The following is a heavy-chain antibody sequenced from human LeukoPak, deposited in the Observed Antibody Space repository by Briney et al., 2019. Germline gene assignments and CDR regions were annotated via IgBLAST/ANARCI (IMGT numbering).Heavy chain of an antibody. CDR1: GFTFDDYA. V-gene: IGHV3-43*02. CDR3: AASLKLGNDYCYYYYMDV. Sequence: AGGSLRLSCAASGFTFDDYAMHWVRQAPGKGLEWVSLISGDGGSTYYADSVKGRFTISRDNSKNSLYLQMNSLRTEDTALYYCAASLKLGNDYCYYYYMDVWGKGTTVTVSS. CDR2: ISGDGGST. J-gene: IGHJ6*03. D-gene: IGHD7-27*01.